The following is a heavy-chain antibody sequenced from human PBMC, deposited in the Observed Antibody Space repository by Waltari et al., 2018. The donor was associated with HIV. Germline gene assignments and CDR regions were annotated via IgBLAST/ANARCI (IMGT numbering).Heavy chain of an antibody. CDR1: GGPISSGGYY. J-gene: IGHJ4*02. D-gene: IGHD6-19*01. V-gene: IGHV4-31*03. CDR3: ARAARYSSGCHFDY. CDR2: IYYSGST. Sequence: QVQLQESGPGLVKPSQTLSLTCTVSGGPISSGGYYWSWIRQHPGKGLEWIGYIYYSGSTYYNPSLKSRVTISVDTSKNQFSLKLSSVTAADTAVYYCARAARYSSGCHFDYWGQGTLVTVSS.